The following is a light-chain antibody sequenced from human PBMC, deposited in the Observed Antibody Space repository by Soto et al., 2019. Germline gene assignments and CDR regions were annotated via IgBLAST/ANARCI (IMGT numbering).Light chain of an antibody. CDR3: QQYDNLPWT. CDR1: QDISNY. J-gene: IGKJ1*01. CDR2: DAS. Sequence: DIQMTQSPSSVSASVGDRVTITCQASQDISNYLNWYQQKPGKAPKLLIYDASNLETGVPSRFSGSGSGTDFTFTISSLQPEDIATYYCQQYDNLPWTFGQGTKVDIK. V-gene: IGKV1-33*01.